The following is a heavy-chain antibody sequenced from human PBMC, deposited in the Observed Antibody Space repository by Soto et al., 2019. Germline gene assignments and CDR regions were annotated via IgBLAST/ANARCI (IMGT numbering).Heavy chain of an antibody. Sequence: PGGSLRLSCAASGFTFSSYAMHWVRQAPGKGLEWVAVISYDGSNKYYADSVKGRFTISRDNSKNTLYLQMNSLRAEDTAVYYCARDARRGEWFGELCCDYWGKGTLVTVSS. D-gene: IGHD3-10*01. J-gene: IGHJ4*02. V-gene: IGHV3-30-3*01. CDR3: ARDARRGEWFGELCCDY. CDR1: GFTFSSYA. CDR2: ISYDGSNK.